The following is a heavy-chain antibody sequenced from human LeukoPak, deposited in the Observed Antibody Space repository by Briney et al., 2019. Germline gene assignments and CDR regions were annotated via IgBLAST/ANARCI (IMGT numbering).Heavy chain of an antibody. CDR1: GFTFSSYS. CDR2: ISSSSSTI. CDR3: ARGLRYFDWWSGENWFDP. D-gene: IGHD3-9*01. J-gene: IGHJ5*02. Sequence: GGSLRLSCAASGFTFSSYSMNWVRQAPGKGLEWDSYISSSSSTIYYADSVKGRFTISRDNAKNSLYLQMNSLRAEDTAVYYCARGLRYFDWWSGENWFDPWGQGTLVTVSS. V-gene: IGHV3-48*04.